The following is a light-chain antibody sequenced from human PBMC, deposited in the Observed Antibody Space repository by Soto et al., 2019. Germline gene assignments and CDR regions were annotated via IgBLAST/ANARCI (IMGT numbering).Light chain of an antibody. CDR3: QQYYSTPVT. CDR2: WAS. Sequence: DIVMTQSPDSLAVSLGERATINCKSSLSLLYSSNNKNYLALYQQKPGQPPKLLIYWASTRESGVPDRFSGSGSGTDFTLTISSLQAEDVAVYYCQQYYSTPVTFGQGTRLEIK. CDR1: LSLLYSSNNKNY. V-gene: IGKV4-1*01. J-gene: IGKJ5*01.